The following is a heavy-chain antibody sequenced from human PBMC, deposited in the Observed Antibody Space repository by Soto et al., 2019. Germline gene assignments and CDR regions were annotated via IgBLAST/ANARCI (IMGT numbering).Heavy chain of an antibody. J-gene: IGHJ6*02. Sequence: GGSLRLSWVASGCTVSSNYMSWGRQAPGNRREWVSLIYSGGSTYYADSVKGRFTISRDNSKNPLFLHMNSLRAEDTAVYYCARDRSSSCCYYYGVDVWGQGPTVTVSS. CDR3: ARDRSSSCCYYYGVDV. V-gene: IGHV3-53*01. CDR1: GCTVSSNY. D-gene: IGHD6-13*01. CDR2: IYSGGST.